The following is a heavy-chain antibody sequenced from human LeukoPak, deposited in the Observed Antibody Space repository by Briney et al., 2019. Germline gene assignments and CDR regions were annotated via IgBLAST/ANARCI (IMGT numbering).Heavy chain of an antibody. J-gene: IGHJ6*03. Sequence: NTSETLSLTCAVYGGSFNDYYWIWIRQPPGKGLEWIGEIKPSGRTNYNPSLESRVTISVDTSKNHFSLKLSSVTAADTAVYYCARRDYLDYFYYIDVWDKGNTVTVSS. V-gene: IGHV4-34*01. D-gene: IGHD3-10*01. CDR1: GGSFNDYY. CDR3: ARRDYLDYFYYIDV. CDR2: IKPSGRT.